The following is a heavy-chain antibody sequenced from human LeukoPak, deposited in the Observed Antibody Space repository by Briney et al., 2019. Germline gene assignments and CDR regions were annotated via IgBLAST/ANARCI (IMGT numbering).Heavy chain of an antibody. J-gene: IGHJ4*02. CDR1: GFTFSTYA. V-gene: IGHV3-23*01. CDR2: ISNSGGRT. Sequence: GGSLRLSCAASGFTFSTYAMTWVRQAPGRGLERISGISNSGGRTSYTGSVEGRFTISRDNSENTLYLQMTSLRADDTALYYCVKDRCDRFTCPEVWGQGTLVTVSS. CDR3: VKDRCDRFTCPEV. D-gene: IGHD3-16*02.